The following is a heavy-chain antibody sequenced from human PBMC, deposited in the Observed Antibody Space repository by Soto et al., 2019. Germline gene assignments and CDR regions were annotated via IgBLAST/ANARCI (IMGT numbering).Heavy chain of an antibody. J-gene: IGHJ6*02. CDR1: GFTFSSYG. CDR2: IWDDGSNK. CDR3: ARYRAAYQVYPFGMDV. Sequence: QVQLVESGGGVVQPGRSLRLSCAASGFTFSSYGMHWVRQAPGKGLEWVALIWDDGSNKYYADSVKGRLTISRDNSKNPLYRQMNSRGAEDTAGYYCARYRAAYQVYPFGMDVWGRGTTVTVSS. V-gene: IGHV3-33*01. D-gene: IGHD1-26*01.